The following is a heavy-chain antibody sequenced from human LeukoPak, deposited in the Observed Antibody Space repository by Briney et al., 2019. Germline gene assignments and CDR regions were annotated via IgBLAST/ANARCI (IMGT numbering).Heavy chain of an antibody. CDR3: TRDIEQWLVKGIYYYYYMDV. D-gene: IGHD6-19*01. CDR2: IRSKAYGGTT. J-gene: IGHJ6*03. Sequence: KPGGSLRLSCTASGFTFGDYAMSWFRQAPGKGLEWVGFIRSKAYGGTTEYAASVKGRFTISRDDSKSIAYLQMNSLKTEDTAVYYCTRDIEQWLVKGIYYYYYMDVWGKGTTVTVSS. CDR1: GFTFGDYA. V-gene: IGHV3-49*05.